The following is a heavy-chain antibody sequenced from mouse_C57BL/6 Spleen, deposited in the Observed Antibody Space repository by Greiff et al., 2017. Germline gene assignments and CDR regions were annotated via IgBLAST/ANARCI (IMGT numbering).Heavy chain of an antibody. CDR1: GYTFTSYW. D-gene: IGHD1-1*01. Sequence: VHVKQSGTVLARPGASVKMSCKTSGYTFTSYWMHWVKQRPGQGLEWIGAIYPGNSDTSYNQKFKGKAKLTAVTSASTAYMELSSLTNEDSAVYYCTFYYGSSRGNYWGQGTTLTVSS. CDR3: TFYYGSSRGNY. CDR2: IYPGNSDT. V-gene: IGHV1-5*01. J-gene: IGHJ2*01.